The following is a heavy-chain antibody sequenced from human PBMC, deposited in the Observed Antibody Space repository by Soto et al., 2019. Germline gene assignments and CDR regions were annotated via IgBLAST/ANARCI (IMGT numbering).Heavy chain of an antibody. CDR1: GYTFTGYY. V-gene: IGHV1-2*02. CDR2: INPNSGGT. CDR3: ARDPFPYCSSTSCYTVRYYYYYGMDV. J-gene: IGHJ6*02. D-gene: IGHD2-2*02. Sequence: ASVKVSCKASGYTFTGYYMHWVRQAPGQGLEWMGWINPNSGGTNYAQKFQGRVTMTRDTSISTAYMELSRLRSDDTAVYYCARDPFPYCSSTSCYTVRYYYYYGMDVWGQGTTVTVSS.